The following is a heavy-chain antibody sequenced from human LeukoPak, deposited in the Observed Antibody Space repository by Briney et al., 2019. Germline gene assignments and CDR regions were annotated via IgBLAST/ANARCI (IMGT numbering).Heavy chain of an antibody. D-gene: IGHD5-24*01. CDR3: ARDRHGYRRFDY. J-gene: IGHJ4*02. Sequence: ASVKVSWKASGGTFSSYAISWVRQAPGQGLEWMGGIIPIFGTANYAQKFQGRVTITADESTSTAYMELSSLRSEDTAVYYCARDRHGYRRFDYWGQGTLVTVSS. CDR2: IIPIFGTA. V-gene: IGHV1-69*13. CDR1: GGTFSSYA.